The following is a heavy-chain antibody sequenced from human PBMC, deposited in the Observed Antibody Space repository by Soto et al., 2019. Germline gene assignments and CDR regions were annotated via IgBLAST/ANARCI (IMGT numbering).Heavy chain of an antibody. D-gene: IGHD2-21*02. V-gene: IGHV1-69*13. CDR1: GGTFSSYA. J-gene: IGHJ6*02. CDR3: ASNRVATRVMMTYYYYGMDV. CDR2: IIPIFGTA. Sequence: SVKVSCKASGGTFSSYAISWVRQAPGQGLEWMGGIIPIFGTANYAQKFQGRVTITADESTSTAYMELSSLRSEDTAVYYCASNRVATRVMMTYYYYGMDVWGQGTTVTVSS.